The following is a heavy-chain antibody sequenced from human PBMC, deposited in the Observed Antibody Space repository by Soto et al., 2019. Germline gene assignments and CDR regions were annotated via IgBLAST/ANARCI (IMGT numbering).Heavy chain of an antibody. V-gene: IGHV1-46*03. J-gene: IGHJ3*02. Sequence: GASVKVSCKASGYTFTSYYMHWVRQAPGQGLEWMGIINPSGGSTSYAQKFQGRVTMTRDTSTSTVYMELSSLRSEDTAVYYCATSRPEYSSSFDAFDIWGQGTMVTVSS. CDR2: INPSGGST. D-gene: IGHD6-6*01. CDR3: ATSRPEYSSSFDAFDI. CDR1: GYTFTSYY.